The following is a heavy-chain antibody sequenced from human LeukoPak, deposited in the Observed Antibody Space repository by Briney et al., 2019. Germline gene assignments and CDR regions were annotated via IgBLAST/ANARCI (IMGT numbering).Heavy chain of an antibody. CDR3: ARGFGDYYDSSGYYLFDY. D-gene: IGHD3-22*01. CDR2: INTDGSST. V-gene: IGHV3-74*01. J-gene: IGHJ4*02. Sequence: GGSLRLSCAASGFTFSSYWLHWVRQAPGKGLVWVSRINTDGSSTSYADSVKGRFTISRDNAKNTLYLQMNSLRAEDTAVYYCARGFGDYYDSSGYYLFDYWGQGTLVTVSS. CDR1: GFTFSSYW.